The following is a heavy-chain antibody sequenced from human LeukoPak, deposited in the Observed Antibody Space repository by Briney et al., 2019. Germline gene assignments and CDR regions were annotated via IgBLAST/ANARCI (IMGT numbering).Heavy chain of an antibody. CDR2: INPNSGGT. D-gene: IGHD6-13*01. CDR1: GYIFTGYY. V-gene: IGHV1-2*02. J-gene: IGHJ4*02. Sequence: GASVKVSCKASGYIFTGYYMHWVRQAPGQGLEWMGWINPNSGGTNYAQKFQGRVTMTRDTSISTAYMELSRLRSDDAAVYYCARDLGGWQQLVGWGQGTLVTVSS. CDR3: ARDLGGWQQLVG.